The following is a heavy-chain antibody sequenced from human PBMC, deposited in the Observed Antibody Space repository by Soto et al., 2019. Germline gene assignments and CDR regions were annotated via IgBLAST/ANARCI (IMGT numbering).Heavy chain of an antibody. Sequence: ETLSLTCAVYGGSFRGYYWSWIRQPPGKGLEWIGEINHSVSTNYNPSLKSRVTISVDTSKNQFSLKLRSVTAADTAVYYCARTPIFGVQAHYYYYCXEVLGHGXTV. CDR2: INHSVST. D-gene: IGHD3-3*01. J-gene: IGHJ6*02. CDR1: GGSFRGYY. V-gene: IGHV4-34*01. CDR3: ARTPIFGVQAHYYYYCXEV.